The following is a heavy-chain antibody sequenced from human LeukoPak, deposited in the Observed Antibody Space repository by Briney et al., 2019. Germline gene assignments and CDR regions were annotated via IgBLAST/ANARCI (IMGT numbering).Heavy chain of an antibody. Sequence: PGGSLRLSCAASGFTFSSYGMHWVRQAPGKGLEWVAVISYDGSNKYYADSVKGRFTISRDNSKNTLYLQMNSLRAEDTALYHCARWSSITVAATENYWGQGTLVTVSS. V-gene: IGHV3-30*03. CDR1: GFTFSSYG. CDR2: ISYDGSNK. CDR3: ARWSSITVAATENY. J-gene: IGHJ4*02. D-gene: IGHD6-19*01.